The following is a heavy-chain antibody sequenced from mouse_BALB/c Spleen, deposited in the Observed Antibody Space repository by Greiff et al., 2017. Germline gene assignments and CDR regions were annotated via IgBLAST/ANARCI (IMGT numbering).Heavy chain of an antibody. CDR1: GFTFSSYA. CDR3: ARLYEYDGDYYAMDY. CDR2: ISSGGSYT. V-gene: IGHV5-9-4*01. D-gene: IGHD2-4*01. J-gene: IGHJ4*01. Sequence: EVKLVESGGGLVKPGGSLKLSCAASGFTFSSYAMSWVRQSPEKRLEWVAEISSGGSYTYYPDTVTGRCTVTIDNAKNTLYLEMSRLRSEDTAMYFCARLYEYDGDYYAMDYWGQGTSVTVSS.